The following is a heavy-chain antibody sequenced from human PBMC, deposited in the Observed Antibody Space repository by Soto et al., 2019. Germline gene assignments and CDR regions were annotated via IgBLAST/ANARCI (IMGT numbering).Heavy chain of an antibody. V-gene: IGHV3-23*01. CDR2: IGGSSDST. CDR3: AKRDSTGYYYFNY. D-gene: IGHD3-22*01. J-gene: IGHJ4*02. Sequence: GSLGLFWAASGFTFRSFGMRRVRPPPGKGLEWVSGIGGSSDSTFYAHSVKGRFTISRDNSKDTLYLQMNSLRAEDTAVYYCAKRDSTGYYYFNYWGQGTLVTVSS. CDR1: GFTFRSFG.